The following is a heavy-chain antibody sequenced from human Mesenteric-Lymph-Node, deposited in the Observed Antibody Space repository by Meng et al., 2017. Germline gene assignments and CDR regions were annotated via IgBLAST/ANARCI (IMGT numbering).Heavy chain of an antibody. D-gene: IGHD6-19*01. CDR2: ISYDGSNK. CDR3: VKDRDSSAWYGWFDP. V-gene: IGHV3-30*04. J-gene: IGHJ5*02. Sequence: QVRVGECGGGVVQPGRSLRLSCAGSGFTFSSYAMHWVRQAPGRGLEWVAVISYDGSNKYYADSVKGRFTISRDNSKNTLYLQMNSLRAEDTAVYYCVKDRDSSAWYGWFDPWGQGTLVTVSS. CDR1: GFTFSSYA.